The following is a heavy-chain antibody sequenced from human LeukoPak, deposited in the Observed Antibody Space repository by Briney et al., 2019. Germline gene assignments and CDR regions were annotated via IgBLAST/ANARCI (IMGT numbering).Heavy chain of an antibody. CDR3: ARALYSDYYSYLNWFDP. Sequence: ASVKVSCKASGYTFTNYGIGWVRQAPGQGLEWMGWISAYNGHTNYAQKFQGRVTMTADTSKSTAYVELRSLRSDDTAIYYCARALYSDYYSYLNWFDPWGQGTLVTVSS. V-gene: IGHV1-18*01. CDR1: GYTFTNYG. J-gene: IGHJ5*02. CDR2: ISAYNGHT. D-gene: IGHD5-12*01.